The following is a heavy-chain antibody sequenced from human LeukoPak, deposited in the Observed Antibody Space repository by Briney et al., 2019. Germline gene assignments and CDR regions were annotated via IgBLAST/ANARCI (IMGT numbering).Heavy chain of an antibody. CDR3: AKDGGSGWYFD. D-gene: IGHD6-19*01. CDR2: ISSSSRTI. J-gene: IGHJ4*02. Sequence: GGSLRLSCAASGFTFSDYYMSWIRQAPGQGLDWVSYISSSSRTIYYADSVKGRFTVSRDNTENSLYLQMNSLGAEDTAVHYCAKDGGSGWYFDWGQGTLVTVSS. V-gene: IGHV3-11*04. CDR1: GFTFSDYY.